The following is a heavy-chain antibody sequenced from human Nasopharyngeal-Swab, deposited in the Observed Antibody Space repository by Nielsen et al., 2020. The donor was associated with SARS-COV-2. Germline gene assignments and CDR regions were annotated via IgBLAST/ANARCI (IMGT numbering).Heavy chain of an antibody. D-gene: IGHD1-26*01. CDR1: GFCVSNAW. Sequence: GRSLRLACAVAGFCVSNAWMSWARQVPGKGLEWVAHITRKSDGGTTRYTAPVKDRFTISRDDSQDTVYLQMNNLQIEDTAVYYCAGSFLGYWGQGTLVTVSS. CDR3: AGSFLGY. CDR2: ITRKSDGGTT. J-gene: IGHJ4*02. V-gene: IGHV3-15*01.